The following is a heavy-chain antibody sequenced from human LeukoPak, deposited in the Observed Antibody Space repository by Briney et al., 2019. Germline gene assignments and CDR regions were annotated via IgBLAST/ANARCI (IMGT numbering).Heavy chain of an antibody. Sequence: TSQTLSLTCTVSSGSISSGSYYWSWIRQPAGKGLEWIGRIYTSGSTNYNPSLKSRVTISVDTSKNQFSLKLSSVTAADTAVYYCARVLWFGENWFDPWGQGTLVTVSS. D-gene: IGHD3-10*01. CDR3: ARVLWFGENWFDP. CDR1: SGSISSGSYY. V-gene: IGHV4-61*02. J-gene: IGHJ5*02. CDR2: IYTSGST.